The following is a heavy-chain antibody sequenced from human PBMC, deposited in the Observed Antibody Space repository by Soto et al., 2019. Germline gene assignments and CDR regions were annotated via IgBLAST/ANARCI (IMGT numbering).Heavy chain of an antibody. CDR3: ARDRDIFSYYYGSGSYYYYYGMDV. CDR1: GYTFTSHF. D-gene: IGHD3-10*01. V-gene: IGHV1-46*01. Sequence: ASVKVSCKASGYTFTSHFMHWVRQAPGQGLEWMGIINPSGGSTSYAQKFQGRVTMTRDTSTSTVYMELSSLRSEDTAVYYCARDRDIFSYYYGSGSYYYYYGMDVWGQGTTVTVSS. CDR2: INPSGGST. J-gene: IGHJ6*02.